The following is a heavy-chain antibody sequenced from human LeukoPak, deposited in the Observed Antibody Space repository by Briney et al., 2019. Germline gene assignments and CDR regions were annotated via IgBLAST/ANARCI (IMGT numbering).Heavy chain of an antibody. V-gene: IGHV1-69*02. CDR1: GGTFSSYT. CDR2: IIPILGIA. CDR3: ARMLVVRGVGVGEGLDY. J-gene: IGHJ4*02. Sequence: SVKVSCKASGGTFSSYTISWVRQAPGQGLEWMGRIIPILGIANYAQKFQGRVTITADKSTSTAYMELSSLRSEDTAVYYCARMLVVRGVGVGEGLDYWGQGTLVTVSS. D-gene: IGHD3-10*01.